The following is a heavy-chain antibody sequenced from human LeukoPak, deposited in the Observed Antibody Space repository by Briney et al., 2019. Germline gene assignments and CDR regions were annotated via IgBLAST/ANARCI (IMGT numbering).Heavy chain of an antibody. CDR1: NNTLSNNG. CDR3: ARTPQLVRWGNWFDP. CDR2: ISAYNGNT. J-gene: IGHJ5*02. Sequence: ASVKVSCKASNNTLSNNGISWVRQAPGQGLEWMGWISAYNGNTNYAQKLQGRVTMTTDTSTSTAYMELRSLRSDDTAVYYCARTPQLVRWGNWFDPWGQGTLVTVSS. V-gene: IGHV1-18*01. D-gene: IGHD1-1*01.